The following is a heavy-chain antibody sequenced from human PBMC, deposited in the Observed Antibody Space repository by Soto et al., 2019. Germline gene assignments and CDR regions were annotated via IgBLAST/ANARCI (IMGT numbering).Heavy chain of an antibody. CDR3: ESLGTWGGH. CDR1: GFTFSSYG. V-gene: IGHV3-30*03. CDR2: ISYDGSNK. J-gene: IGHJ4*02. D-gene: IGHD7-27*01. Sequence: QVQLVESGGGVVQPGRSLRLSCAASGFTFSSYGMHWVRQAPGKGLEWVAVISYDGSNKYYADSVKGRFTISRDNSKNPQYLQVNSLRAEDTAAYYCESLGTWGGHWGQGTLVTFSS.